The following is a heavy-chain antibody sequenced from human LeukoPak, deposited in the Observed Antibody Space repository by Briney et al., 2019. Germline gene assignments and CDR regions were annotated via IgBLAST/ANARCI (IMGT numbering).Heavy chain of an antibody. V-gene: IGHV3-23*01. D-gene: IGHD3-10*01. J-gene: IGHJ5*02. Sequence: PGGSLRLSCAASGFTFSGYAMSWVRQAPGKGLEWVSAISGSGGSTYYADSVKGRFTISRDNSKNTLYLQMNSLRAEDTAVYYCAKDVGSVADNNWFDPWGQGTLVTVSS. CDR1: GFTFSGYA. CDR3: AKDVGSVADNNWFDP. CDR2: ISGSGGST.